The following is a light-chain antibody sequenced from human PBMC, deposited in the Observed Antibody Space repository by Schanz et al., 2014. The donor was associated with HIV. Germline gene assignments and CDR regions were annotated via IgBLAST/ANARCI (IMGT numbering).Light chain of an antibody. CDR3: QQYGSSPWT. CDR1: QSVSSY. Sequence: EIVLTQSPGSLSLSPGGRATLSCRASQSVSSYLAWYQQKPGQAPRLLVYSASSRATGISDRFSGSGSGTDLTRTISRLESEDFAVYYCQQYGSSPWTFGQGTKVEIK. J-gene: IGKJ1*01. CDR2: SAS. V-gene: IGKV3-20*01.